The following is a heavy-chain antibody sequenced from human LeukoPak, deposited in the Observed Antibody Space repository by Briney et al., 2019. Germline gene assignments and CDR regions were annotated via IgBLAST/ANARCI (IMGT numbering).Heavy chain of an antibody. CDR2: INDSGST. J-gene: IGHJ4*02. CDR3: ARVLRRGYSSGYYFDY. CDR1: GGSISSYY. Sequence: SETLSLTCTVSGGSISSYYWSWIRRPPGKGLEWIGYINDSGSTTYNPSFKSRVTISVDTSKNQFSLKLNSVTAADTAVYYCARVLRRGYSSGYYFDYWGQGILVTVSS. V-gene: IGHV4-59*01. D-gene: IGHD5-18*01.